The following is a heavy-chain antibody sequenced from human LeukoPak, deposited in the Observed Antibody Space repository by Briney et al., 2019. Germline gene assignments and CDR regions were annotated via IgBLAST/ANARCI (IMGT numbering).Heavy chain of an antibody. J-gene: IGHJ6*02. Sequence: PSETLSLTCAVYGGSFSGYYWSWIRQPPGKGLEWIGEINHSGSTNYNPSLKSRVTISVDTSKNQFSLKLSSVTAADTAVYYCARYSIVSAHYYGLDVWGQGTTVTVSS. V-gene: IGHV4-34*01. CDR2: INHSGST. CDR1: GGSFSGYY. D-gene: IGHD2-8*01. CDR3: ARYSIVSAHYYGLDV.